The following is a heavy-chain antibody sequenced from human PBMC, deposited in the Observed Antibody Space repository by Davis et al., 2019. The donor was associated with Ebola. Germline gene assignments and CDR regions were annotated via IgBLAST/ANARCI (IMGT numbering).Heavy chain of an antibody. J-gene: IGHJ5*02. D-gene: IGHD6-19*01. CDR1: GYTFLNYA. CDR2: INAGDGKI. CDR3: ARGRTVTGTRGLSWFAP. V-gene: IGHV1-3*01. Sequence: ASVTVSRQASGYTFLNYALHWVRPAPGQRLEWMGWINAGDGKIIYSENFQGRLTITRDTSATTAYMELSSLRSEDTAAYYCARGRTVTGTRGLSWFAPWGQGALVTVSS.